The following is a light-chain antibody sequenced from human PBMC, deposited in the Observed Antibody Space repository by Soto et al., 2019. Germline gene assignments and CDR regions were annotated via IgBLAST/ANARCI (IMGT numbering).Light chain of an antibody. CDR2: GAS. Sequence: IVMTQSPATLSVSPGERATLSCRASQSVSSNLAWFQQKPGQAPSLLIYGASTRATGIPARFSGSGSGTEFTLTISSLQSEDFAVYYCQQYNNWPLTFGQGTKVEIK. CDR3: QQYNNWPLT. J-gene: IGKJ1*01. V-gene: IGKV3-15*01. CDR1: QSVSSN.